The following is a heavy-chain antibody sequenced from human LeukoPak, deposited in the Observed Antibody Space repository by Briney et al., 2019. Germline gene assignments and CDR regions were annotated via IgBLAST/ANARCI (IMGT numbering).Heavy chain of an antibody. CDR2: IFHNGNT. Sequence: SQTLSLTCTVSGGSISSGSYYWSWIRQSPGKGLEWIAYIFHNGNTKYNPSLKSRVTISVDTSKTQFSLKVTSVTAADTAVYYCARAPRDRGYCGATSCFEYMDVWGRGTTVTISS. J-gene: IGHJ6*03. CDR1: GGSISSGSYY. CDR3: ARAPRDRGYCGATSCFEYMDV. D-gene: IGHD2-2*01. V-gene: IGHV4-61*01.